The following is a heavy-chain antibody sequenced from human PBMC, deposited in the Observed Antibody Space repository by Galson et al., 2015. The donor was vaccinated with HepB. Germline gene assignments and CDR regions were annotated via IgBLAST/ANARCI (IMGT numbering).Heavy chain of an antibody. V-gene: IGHV3-49*03. CDR1: GFTFGDYA. Sequence: SLRLSCAASGFTFGDYAMSWFRQAPGKGLEWVGSIRSKAYGGTTEYATSVKGGFAVSRDDSKSITYLQMNSLKSEDTAVYYCSRAPWSGTYHQTFDYWGQGTLVTVSS. CDR3: SRAPWSGTYHQTFDY. CDR2: IRSKAYGGTT. D-gene: IGHD1-26*01. J-gene: IGHJ4*02.